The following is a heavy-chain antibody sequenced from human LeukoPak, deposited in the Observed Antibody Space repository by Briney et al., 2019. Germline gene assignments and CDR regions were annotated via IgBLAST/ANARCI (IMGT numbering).Heavy chain of an antibody. D-gene: IGHD6-19*01. CDR2: IIYDGSNK. CDR3: VKVPRSGCCAFDI. V-gene: IGHV3-30*18. CDR1: GFTFAGYG. Sequence: GGSLRLSCTASGFTFAGYGMHWVRQAPGKGLEWVALIIYDGSNKYHVDAVKGRFTVSRDNSKNTLYLQMNSLRAEDTAVYYCVKVPRSGCCAFDIWGLGTMVTVSS. J-gene: IGHJ3*02.